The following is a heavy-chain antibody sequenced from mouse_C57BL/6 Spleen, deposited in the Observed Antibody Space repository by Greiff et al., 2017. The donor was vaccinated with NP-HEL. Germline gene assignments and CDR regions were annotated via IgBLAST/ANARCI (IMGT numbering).Heavy chain of an antibody. CDR1: GFTFSDYG. CDR3: ARLPSYYGSSYYFDY. J-gene: IGHJ2*01. Sequence: EVQVVESGGGLVKPGGSLKLSCAASGFTFSDYGMHWVRQAPEKGLEWVAYISSGSSTIYYADTVKGRFTISRDNAKNTLFLQMTSLRSEDTAMYYCARLPSYYGSSYYFDYWGQGTTLTVSS. V-gene: IGHV5-17*01. D-gene: IGHD1-1*01. CDR2: ISSGSSTI.